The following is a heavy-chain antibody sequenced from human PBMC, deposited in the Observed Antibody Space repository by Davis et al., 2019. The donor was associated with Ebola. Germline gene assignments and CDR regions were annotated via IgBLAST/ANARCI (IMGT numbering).Heavy chain of an antibody. J-gene: IGHJ5*02. Sequence: SETLSLTCAVSGGSISSSNWWRWVRQPPGKGLEWIGEINHSGSTNYNPSLKSRVTISVDTSKNQFSLKLSSVTAADTAVYYCARGVGATTGWFDPWGQGTLVTVSS. D-gene: IGHD1-26*01. CDR1: GGSISSSNW. V-gene: IGHV4-4*02. CDR2: INHSGST. CDR3: ARGVGATTGWFDP.